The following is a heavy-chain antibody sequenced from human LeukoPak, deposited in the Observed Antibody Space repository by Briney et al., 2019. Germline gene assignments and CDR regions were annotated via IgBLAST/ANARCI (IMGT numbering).Heavy chain of an antibody. Sequence: ASVKVSCKASAYTFIDFYIHWVRQAPGQGLEWMGWINPKSGDTKYAQNLQGRVTMTRDTSINTAYMELSRLRSDDTAVYYCARDLSVAGNDYWGQGTLVTVSS. J-gene: IGHJ4*02. CDR3: ARDLSVAGNDY. V-gene: IGHV1-2*02. CDR2: INPKSGDT. CDR1: AYTFIDFY. D-gene: IGHD6-19*01.